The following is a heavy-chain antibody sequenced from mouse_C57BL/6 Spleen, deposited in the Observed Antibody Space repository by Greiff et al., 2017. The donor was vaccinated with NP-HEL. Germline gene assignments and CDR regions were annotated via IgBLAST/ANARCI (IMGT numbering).Heavy chain of an antibody. CDR2: ISYDGSN. J-gene: IGHJ2*01. CDR1: GYSITSGYY. D-gene: IGHD2-12*01. CDR3: ARGSYDVDY. V-gene: IGHV3-6*01. Sequence: VQLKQSGPGLVKPSQSLSLTCSVTGYSITSGYYWNWIRQFPGNKLEWLGYISYDGSNNYNPTFKNRIPITRDTSKNQLFLKLNSVTTEDTATCYCARGSYDVDYWGQGTTLTVSS.